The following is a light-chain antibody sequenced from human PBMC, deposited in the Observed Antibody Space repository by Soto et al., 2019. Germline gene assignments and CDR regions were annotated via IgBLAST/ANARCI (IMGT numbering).Light chain of an antibody. CDR1: QSITTW. CDR3: QQYKSYFN. J-gene: IGKJ3*01. V-gene: IGKV1-5*01. Sequence: DIQMTQSPSTLSASVGDRVTITCRASQSITTWLAWYQQKPGKAPSLVIYDASSLESGVPSRFSGSGSGTEFTLTISSLQPDDFGTYYCQQYKSYFNFGPGTKVDLK. CDR2: DAS.